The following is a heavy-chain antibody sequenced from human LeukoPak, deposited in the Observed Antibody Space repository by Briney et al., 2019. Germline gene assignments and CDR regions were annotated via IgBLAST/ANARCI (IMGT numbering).Heavy chain of an antibody. Sequence: GGSLRLSCVVSGSSLRNYWMHWVRQAPGKGLVWVSRINSDGSTTVYADPVKGRFIISRDNAKNTLYLQMNSLRAEDTAVYYCARAEMATGYFDYWGQGTLVTVSS. CDR2: INSDGSTT. D-gene: IGHD5-24*01. V-gene: IGHV3-74*01. CDR1: GSSLRNYW. J-gene: IGHJ4*02. CDR3: ARAEMATGYFDY.